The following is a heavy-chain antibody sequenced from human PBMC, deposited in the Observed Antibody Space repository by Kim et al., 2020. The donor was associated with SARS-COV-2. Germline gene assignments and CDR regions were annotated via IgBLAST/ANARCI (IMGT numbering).Heavy chain of an antibody. CDR3: AKDKKGGYSSSWYYFDS. D-gene: IGHD6-13*01. CDR1: GFTFSSYG. J-gene: IGHJ4*01. V-gene: IGHV3-30*18. CDR2: ISYDGSNK. Sequence: GGSLRLSCAASGFTFSSYGMHWVRQAPGKGLEWVAVISYDGSNKYYADSVKGRFTISRDNSKNTLYLQMNSLRAEDTAVYYCAKDKKGGYSSSWYYFDS.